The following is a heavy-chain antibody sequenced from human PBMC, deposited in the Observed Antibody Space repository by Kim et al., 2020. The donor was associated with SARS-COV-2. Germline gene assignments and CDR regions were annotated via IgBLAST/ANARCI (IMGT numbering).Heavy chain of an antibody. J-gene: IGHJ4*02. CDR3: AKDRRHSSSPTKTGYFDY. D-gene: IGHD6-13*01. V-gene: IGHV3-30*02. Sequence: KGRCTSSRDNSKNTLYLQMNSLRAEDTAVYYCAKDRRHSSSPTKTGYFDYWGQGTLVTVSS.